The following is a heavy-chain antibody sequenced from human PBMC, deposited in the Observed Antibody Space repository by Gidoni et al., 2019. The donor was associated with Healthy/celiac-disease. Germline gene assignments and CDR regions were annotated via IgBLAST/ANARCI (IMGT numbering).Heavy chain of an antibody. CDR1: GGSISRSSYY. CDR3: AVAAADRPFDY. J-gene: IGHJ4*02. CDR2: IYYSGST. V-gene: IGHV4-39*01. Sequence: QLQLQESGPGLVKPSETLSLTCTVSGGSISRSSYYWGWIRQPPGKGLEWIGSIYYSGSTSYNPSLKSRVTISVDTSKNQCSLKLSSVTAADTAVYYCAVAAADRPFDYWGQGTLVTVSS. D-gene: IGHD6-13*01.